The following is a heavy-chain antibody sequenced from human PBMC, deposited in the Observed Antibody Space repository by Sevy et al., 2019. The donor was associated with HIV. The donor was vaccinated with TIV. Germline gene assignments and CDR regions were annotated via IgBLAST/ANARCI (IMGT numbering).Heavy chain of an antibody. CDR3: ARATYYYETSGHGAFDI. D-gene: IGHD3-22*01. J-gene: IGHJ3*02. CDR2: INWNSGNL. V-gene: IGHV3-9*01. CDR1: GFTIDDYA. Sequence: GGSLRLSCAASGFTIDDYAMHWVRQVPGKGLEWVSGINWNSGNLAYADSVKGRFTISRDNAKNSLYVQMNSLRAEDTALYYCARATYYYETSGHGAFDIWGQGTMVTVSS.